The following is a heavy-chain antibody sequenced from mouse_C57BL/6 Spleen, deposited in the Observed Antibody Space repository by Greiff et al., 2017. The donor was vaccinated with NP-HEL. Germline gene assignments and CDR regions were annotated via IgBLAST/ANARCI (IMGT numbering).Heavy chain of an antibody. CDR2: ISSGGDYI. D-gene: IGHD3-2*02. V-gene: IGHV5-9-1*02. J-gene: IGHJ1*03. CDR1: GFTFSSYA. Sequence: EVMLVESGEGLVKPGGSLKLSCAASGFTFSSYAMSWVRQTPEKRLEWVAYISSGGDYIYYADTVKGRFTISRDNARNTLYLQMSSLKSEDTAMYYCTREEGYTPYWYFDVWGTGTTVTVSS. CDR3: TREEGYTPYWYFDV.